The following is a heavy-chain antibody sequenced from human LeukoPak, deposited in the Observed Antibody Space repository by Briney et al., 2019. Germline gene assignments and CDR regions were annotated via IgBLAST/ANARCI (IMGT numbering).Heavy chain of an antibody. CDR3: AGGRYGDYM. D-gene: IGHD4-17*01. Sequence: GWSLRLSCAASGFTFSSYWMHWVRHAPGKGLVWVSRISSDGSSTTYADSVKGRFTISRDNVKNTLYLQMNSLRAEDTAVYYCAGGRYGDYMWGQGTLVTVSS. J-gene: IGHJ4*02. CDR2: ISSDGSST. V-gene: IGHV3-74*01. CDR1: GFTFSSYW.